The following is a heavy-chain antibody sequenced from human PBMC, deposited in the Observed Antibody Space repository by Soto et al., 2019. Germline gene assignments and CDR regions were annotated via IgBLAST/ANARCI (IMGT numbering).Heavy chain of an antibody. CDR1: GFTFSSYA. CDR3: ASSGGWYGWFDP. CDR2: ISYDGSNK. V-gene: IGHV3-30-3*01. Sequence: QVQLVESGGGVVQPGRSLRLSCAASGFTFSSYAMDWVRQAPGKGLEWVAVISYDGSNKYYADSVKGRFTISRDNSKNTLYLQMNSLRAEDTAVYFCASSGGWYGWFDPWGQGTLVTVSS. D-gene: IGHD6-19*01. J-gene: IGHJ5*02.